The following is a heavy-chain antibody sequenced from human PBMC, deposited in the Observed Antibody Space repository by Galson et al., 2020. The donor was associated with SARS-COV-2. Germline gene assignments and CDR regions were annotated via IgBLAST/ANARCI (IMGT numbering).Heavy chain of an antibody. D-gene: IGHD4-17*01. CDR2: ISRTTRHI. CDR3: ARDNGDYARKSGMDV. V-gene: IGHV3-48*03. CDR1: GFSFTSYE. Sequence: GESLKISCAASGFSFTSYEMNWVRQAPGKGLEWVSYISRTTRHIYYADSVRGRFIISRDNAENSLYLQMDSLRAEDTAVYFCARDNGDYARKSGMDVWGQGTTVIVSS. J-gene: IGHJ6*02.